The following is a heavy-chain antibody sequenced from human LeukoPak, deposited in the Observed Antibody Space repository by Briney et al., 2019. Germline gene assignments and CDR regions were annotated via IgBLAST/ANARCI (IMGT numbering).Heavy chain of an antibody. D-gene: IGHD3-22*01. CDR3: ARHPSYYYDSSGYYP. V-gene: IGHV3-21*01. Sequence: GGSLRLSCAASGFTVSSNYMSWVRQAPGKGLEWVSSISSSSSYIYYADSVKGRFTISRDNAKNSLYLQMNSLRAEDTAVYYCARHPSYYYDSSGYYPRGQGTLVTVSS. CDR1: GFTVSSNY. CDR2: ISSSSSYI. J-gene: IGHJ4*02.